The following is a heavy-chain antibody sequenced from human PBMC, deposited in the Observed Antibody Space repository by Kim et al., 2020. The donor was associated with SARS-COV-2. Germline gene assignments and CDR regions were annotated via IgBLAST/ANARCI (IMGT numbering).Heavy chain of an antibody. D-gene: IGHD4-17*01. J-gene: IGHJ4*02. CDR3: ARDHDYGGNPPEY. V-gene: IGHV1-18*01. Sequence: YAQKLQGRVTMTTDTSTSTAYMELRSLRSDDTAVYYCARDHDYGGNPPEYWGQGTLVTVSS.